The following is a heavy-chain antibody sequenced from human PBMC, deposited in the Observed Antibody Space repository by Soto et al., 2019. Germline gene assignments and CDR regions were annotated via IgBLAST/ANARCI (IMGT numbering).Heavy chain of an antibody. Sequence: QVQLQESGPGLVKPSQTLSLTCTVSGGSIGSGGYYWSWIRQHPGKGLEWIGYIYYSGSTYYNPSLKSRVTISVDTSKNQFSLKLSSVTAADTAVYHCARDSTVTSIDYWGQGTLVTVSS. D-gene: IGHD4-4*01. V-gene: IGHV4-31*03. CDR2: IYYSGST. J-gene: IGHJ4*02. CDR1: GGSIGSGGYY. CDR3: ARDSTVTSIDY.